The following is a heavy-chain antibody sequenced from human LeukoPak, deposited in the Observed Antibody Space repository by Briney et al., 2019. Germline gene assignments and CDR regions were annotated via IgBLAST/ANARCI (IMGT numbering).Heavy chain of an antibody. Sequence: SETLSLTCAVYGGSFSGYYSSWIRHPPGKGLEWIGEINHSGTTNYNPSLKSRVTISEDAPMNYISLKLSSVTAADTAVYYCARGARTPSGYGSRTAGRANWFDPWGQGTLVTASS. D-gene: IGHD5-12*01. CDR2: INHSGTT. J-gene: IGHJ5*02. CDR1: GGSFSGYY. CDR3: ARGARTPSGYGSRTAGRANWFDP. V-gene: IGHV4-34*01.